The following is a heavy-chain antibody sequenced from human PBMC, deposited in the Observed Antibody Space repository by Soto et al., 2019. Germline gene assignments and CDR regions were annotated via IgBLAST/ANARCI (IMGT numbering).Heavy chain of an antibody. V-gene: IGHV3-30*19. CDR3: ARDTDDSSAYKPDY. CDR1: GFTFSAYG. Sequence: QVQLVESGGGVVQPGRSLRLSCAASGFTFSAYGMHWGRQAPGKGLEWVALITFNGGEKYYADSFKGRCTISSDNSNDTRYLHMDSLRAEDTAMYYCARDTDDSSAYKPDYWGQGTLVTVSS. J-gene: IGHJ4*02. CDR2: ITFNGGEK. D-gene: IGHD3-22*01.